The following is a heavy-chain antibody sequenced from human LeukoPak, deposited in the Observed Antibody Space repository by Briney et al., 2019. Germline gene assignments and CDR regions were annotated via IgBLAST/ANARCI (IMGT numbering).Heavy chain of an antibody. CDR1: GFTVSSNY. CDR3: ASVGESYDSSGLAEYFQH. V-gene: IGHV3-33*08. D-gene: IGHD3-22*01. Sequence: GGSLRLCCAASGFTVSSNYMSWVRHAPGKGLEWVAVIRDDGSNKYYADSVKGRFTISRDNSKNTLYLQMNSLRAEDTAVYYCASVGESYDSSGLAEYFQHSGQGTLVTVFS. CDR2: IRDDGSNK. J-gene: IGHJ1*01.